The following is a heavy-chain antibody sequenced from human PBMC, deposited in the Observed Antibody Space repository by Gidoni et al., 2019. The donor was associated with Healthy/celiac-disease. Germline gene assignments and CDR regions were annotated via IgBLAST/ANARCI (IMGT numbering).Heavy chain of an antibody. D-gene: IGHD3-22*01. J-gene: IGHJ3*02. Sequence: QVQLQESAPGLLKPSETLSLPCTVPGGSISSYYWSWIRQPPGKGLEWIGYIYYSGSTNYNPSLKSRVTISVDTSKNQFSLKLSSVTAADTAVYYCASSGYHDALDIWGQGTMVTVSS. V-gene: IGHV4-59*01. CDR2: IYYSGST. CDR3: ASSGYHDALDI. CDR1: GGSISSYY.